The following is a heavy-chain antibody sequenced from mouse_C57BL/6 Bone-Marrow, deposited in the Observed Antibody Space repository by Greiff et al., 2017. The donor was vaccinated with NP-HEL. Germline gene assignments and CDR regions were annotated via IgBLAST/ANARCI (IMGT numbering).Heavy chain of an antibody. J-gene: IGHJ2*01. CDR1: GFTFTDYY. CDR3: AREGEAYYSNYVGFDY. D-gene: IGHD2-5*01. Sequence: EVQVVESGPVLVKPGPSVKISCKASGFTFTDYYMHWVKQSHGQSLEWIGLVYPYNGGTSYNQKFKGKATLTVDTSSSTAYMELNSLTSEDSAVYYCAREGEAYYSNYVGFDYWGQGTTLTVSS. CDR2: VYPYNGGT. V-gene: IGHV1-36*01.